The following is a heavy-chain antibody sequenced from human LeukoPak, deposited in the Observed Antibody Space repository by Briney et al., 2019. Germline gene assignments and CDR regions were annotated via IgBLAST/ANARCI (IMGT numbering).Heavy chain of an antibody. CDR1: GWIFSCYM. CDR2: ISTSSSHI. V-gene: IGHV3-21*01. Sequence: GWSLRLSCIASGWIFSCYMWNGVRQAPWKGRDGVSSISTSSSHIYYADSLKGRFTLSRTNAPSALFIQMNNLTAEDTAVYYCARADNWHHKPFDLWGQGTLVTVSS. D-gene: IGHD1-14*01. J-gene: IGHJ4*02. CDR3: ARADNWHHKPFDL.